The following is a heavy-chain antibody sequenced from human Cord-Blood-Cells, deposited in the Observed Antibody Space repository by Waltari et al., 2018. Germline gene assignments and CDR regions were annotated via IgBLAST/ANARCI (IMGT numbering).Heavy chain of an antibody. Sequence: EVQLVESGGGLVQPGRSLRLSCAASGFTFADYAMTWFRQARGKGLEWVSGISWNSGSIGYADSVKGRFTISRDNAKNSLYLQMNSLRAEDTALYYCAKDYGSSWYAFDIWGQGTMVTVSS. D-gene: IGHD6-13*01. CDR3: AKDYGSSWYAFDI. CDR2: ISWNSGSI. V-gene: IGHV3-9*01. J-gene: IGHJ3*02. CDR1: GFTFADYA.